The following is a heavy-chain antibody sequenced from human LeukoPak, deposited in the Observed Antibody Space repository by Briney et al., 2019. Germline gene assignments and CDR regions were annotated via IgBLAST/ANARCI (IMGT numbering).Heavy chain of an antibody. J-gene: IGHJ4*02. CDR1: GGSMPSNTYY. Sequence: PSETLSPTCTVSGGSMPSNTYYWGWVRQSPEKGLEWIGSIYNKVSTHYNPSLKSRVTISVDKSKNQFSLKLSSVTAADTAVYYCARARYGDYDWGQGTLVTVSS. D-gene: IGHD4-17*01. CDR3: ARARYGDYD. V-gene: IGHV4-39*07. CDR2: IYNKVST.